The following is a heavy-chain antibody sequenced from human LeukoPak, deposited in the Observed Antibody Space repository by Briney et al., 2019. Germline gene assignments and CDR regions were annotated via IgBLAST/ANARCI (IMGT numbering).Heavy chain of an antibody. CDR2: IYPGDSDT. D-gene: IGHD3-3*01. CDR1: GYIFTSYW. Sequence: GETPKLFCKGSGYIFTSYWIGRVRQIPGKSLEWMGIIYPGDSDTRYSPSFQGQVTISADKSISTAYLQWSSLKASDTAMYYCARAIFGVVNGQFDAFDIWGQGTMVTVSS. J-gene: IGHJ3*02. V-gene: IGHV5-51*01. CDR3: ARAIFGVVNGQFDAFDI.